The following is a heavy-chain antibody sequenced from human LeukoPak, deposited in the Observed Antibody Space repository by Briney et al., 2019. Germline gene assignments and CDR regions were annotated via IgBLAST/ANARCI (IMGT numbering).Heavy chain of an antibody. J-gene: IGHJ6*02. CDR2: IYYSGST. Sequence: SETLSLTCTVSGGSISSYYWSWIRQPPGKGLEWIGYIYYSGSTNYNPSLKSRVTISVDTSKNQFSLNLSSVTAAHTAVYYCARDSKVWKSEHYYYYYGMDAWGQGTTVTVSS. V-gene: IGHV4-59*01. D-gene: IGHD1-14*01. CDR3: ARDSKVWKSEHYYYYYGMDA. CDR1: GGSISSYY.